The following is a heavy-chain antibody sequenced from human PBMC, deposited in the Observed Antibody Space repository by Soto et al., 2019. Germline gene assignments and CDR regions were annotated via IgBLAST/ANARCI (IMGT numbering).Heavy chain of an antibody. D-gene: IGHD3-9*01. CDR2: INGGGGTT. J-gene: IGHJ4*02. Sequence: GGSLRLSCAASGFSFSGYTMNWVRQAQGKGLEWISGINGGGGTTYYADSVKGRFTISRDDSKNILYLQMNSPRAEDTTIYYCAKDRHPDGIWTFDYWGRGTLVTVSS. CDR1: GFSFSGYT. CDR3: AKDRHPDGIWTFDY. V-gene: IGHV3-23*01.